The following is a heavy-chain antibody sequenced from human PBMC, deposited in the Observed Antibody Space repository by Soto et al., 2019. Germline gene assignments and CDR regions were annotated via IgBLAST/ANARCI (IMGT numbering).Heavy chain of an antibody. J-gene: IGHJ3*02. D-gene: IGHD2-15*01. Sequence: EVQVLESGGGLVQPGGSLRLSCEGSGFTVSSHAMTWIRQAPGKGPEWVSTVTADGGTYYADSVKGRFAMSRDTSENTLYLRTNSLGAEDTAAYYCAPQVSCSGGSCQYDAFAIRGQGTMVTVSS. CDR1: GFTVSSHA. CDR3: APQVSCSGGSCQYDAFAI. CDR2: VTADGGT. V-gene: IGHV3-23*01.